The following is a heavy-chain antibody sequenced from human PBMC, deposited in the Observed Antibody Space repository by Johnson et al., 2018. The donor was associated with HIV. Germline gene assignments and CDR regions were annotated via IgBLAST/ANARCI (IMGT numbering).Heavy chain of an antibody. V-gene: IGHV3-48*04. D-gene: IGHD2-15*01. CDR2: LSWNSGSI. CDR1: GFTFSSYG. CDR3: AKGDCSGGSCYSFTDAFDI. J-gene: IGHJ3*02. Sequence: VQLVESGGGVVQPGGSLRLSCAASGFTFSSYGMHWVRQAPGKGLEWVSGLSWNSGSIGYADSVKGRFPISRDNAKNSLYLQMNSLRAEDTAVYYCAKGDCSGGSCYSFTDAFDIWGQGTMVTVSS.